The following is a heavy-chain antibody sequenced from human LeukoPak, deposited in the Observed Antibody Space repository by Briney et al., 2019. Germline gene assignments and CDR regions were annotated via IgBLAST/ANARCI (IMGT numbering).Heavy chain of an antibody. CDR2: IYHSGST. CDR1: GGSISSSDW. J-gene: IGHJ3*02. CDR3: AREFSGYDSTAFDI. D-gene: IGHD5-12*01. V-gene: IGHV4-4*02. Sequence: PSGTLSLTCAVSGGSISSSDWWSWVRQPPGKGLEWIGEIYHSGSTNYNPSLKSRVTISVDKSKNQFSLKLNYVTAADTAVYYCAREFSGYDSTAFDIWGQGTMVTVSS.